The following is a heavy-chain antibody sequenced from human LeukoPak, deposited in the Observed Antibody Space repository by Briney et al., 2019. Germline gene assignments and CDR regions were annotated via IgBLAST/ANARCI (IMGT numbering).Heavy chain of an antibody. J-gene: IGHJ3*02. CDR1: GYTFTSYY. V-gene: IGHV1-46*01. CDR3: ARGSSRSPRDAFDI. CDR2: INPSGFST. Sequence: ASVKVSCKASGYTFTSYYMHWVRQAPGQGLEWMGIINPSGFSTFYTQNFQGRVTMTRDMSTSTVYMELSSLKSEDTAVYYCARGSSRSPRDAFDIWGQGTMVTVSS.